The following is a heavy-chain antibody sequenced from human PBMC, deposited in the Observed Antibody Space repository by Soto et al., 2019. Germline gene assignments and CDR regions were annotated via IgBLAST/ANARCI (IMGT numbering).Heavy chain of an antibody. CDR1: GCHFTSYW. V-gene: IGHV5-51*01. CDR2: IYPGDSDT. J-gene: IGHJ3*02. Sequence: PGESLKISCQCSGCHFTSYWIGWVRQMPGKGLEWMGIIYPGDSDTRYSPSFQGQVTISADKSISTAYLQWSSLKASDTAMYYCARRIVGATSDAFDIWGQGTMVTVSS. CDR3: ARRIVGATSDAFDI. D-gene: IGHD1-26*01.